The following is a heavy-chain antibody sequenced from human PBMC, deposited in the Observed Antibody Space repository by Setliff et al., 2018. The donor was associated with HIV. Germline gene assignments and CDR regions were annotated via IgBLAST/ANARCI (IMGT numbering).Heavy chain of an antibody. CDR1: GGSISSSSYY. V-gene: IGHV4-39*07. J-gene: IGHJ4*02. D-gene: IGHD2-15*01. CDR3: ARDSRYCSGGGCYGYFDF. Sequence: PSETLSLTCTVSGGSISSSSYYWGWIRQPPGKGLEWIGSIYYSGSTYYNPSLKSRVTISVDKSKNQFSLKLNSVTAADTAVYYCARDSRYCSGGGCYGYFDFWGQGTLVTVSS. CDR2: IYYSGST.